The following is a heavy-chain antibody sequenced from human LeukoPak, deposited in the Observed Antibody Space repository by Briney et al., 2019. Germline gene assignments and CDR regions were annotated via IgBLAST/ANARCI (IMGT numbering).Heavy chain of an antibody. D-gene: IGHD6-19*01. CDR1: GVSISSGSYY. CDR2: IYTSGST. V-gene: IGHV4-61*02. J-gene: IGHJ5*02. CDR3: ARAVAGTNSWFDP. Sequence: SETLSLTCTVSGVSISSGSYYWSWIRQPAGKGLESVVRIYTSGSTNYNPSLKSRVTISVDTSKNQFSLKLSSVTAADTAVYYCARAVAGTNSWFDPWGQGTLVTVSS.